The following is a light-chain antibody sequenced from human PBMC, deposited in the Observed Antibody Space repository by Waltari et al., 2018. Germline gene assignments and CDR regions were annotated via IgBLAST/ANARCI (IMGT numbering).Light chain of an antibody. Sequence: QSALTQPASVSGSPGQSITIPCTGTSSDVESYNLSSWYQQHPGKAPKVMIYEVNKRPPGVSNRLSGSKSGNTATLTISGLQAEDEADYYCCSYAGSTTYVFGTGTRVTVL. CDR1: SSDVESYNL. V-gene: IGLV2-23*02. J-gene: IGLJ1*01. CDR2: EVN. CDR3: CSYAGSTTYV.